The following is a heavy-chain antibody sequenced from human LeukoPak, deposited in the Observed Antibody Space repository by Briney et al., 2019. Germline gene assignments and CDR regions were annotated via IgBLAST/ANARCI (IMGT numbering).Heavy chain of an antibody. CDR2: IQSHGSNE. D-gene: IGHD7-27*01. Sequence: GGSLRLSCAASGFTFSNYGMHWVRQAPGKRLEWVTFIQSHGSNEYYVDSVKGRFTTSRDNPKNTLYLQMSSLRPEDTAVYYCAKTTGDNAFDIWGQGTLVTFSS. J-gene: IGHJ3*02. V-gene: IGHV3-30*02. CDR3: AKTTGDNAFDI. CDR1: GFTFSNYG.